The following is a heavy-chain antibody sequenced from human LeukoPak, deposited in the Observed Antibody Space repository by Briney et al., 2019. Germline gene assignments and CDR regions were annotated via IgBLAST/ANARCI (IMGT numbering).Heavy chain of an antibody. D-gene: IGHD6-13*01. V-gene: IGHV3-33*05. Sequence: PGGSLRLSCAASGFTFSSYGMHWVRQAPGKGLEWVAVISYDGSNKYYADSVKGRFTISRDNSKNTLYLQMNSLRAEDTAVYYCANGRYSSSSDYFDYWGQGTLVTVSS. J-gene: IGHJ4*02. CDR2: ISYDGSNK. CDR1: GFTFSSYG. CDR3: ANGRYSSSSDYFDY.